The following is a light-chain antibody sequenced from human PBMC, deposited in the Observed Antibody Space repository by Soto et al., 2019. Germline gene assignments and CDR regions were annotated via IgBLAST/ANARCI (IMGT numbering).Light chain of an antibody. V-gene: IGKV3-15*01. CDR3: QQYDNWPRT. CDR1: QSVRSN. CDR2: DAS. J-gene: IGKJ1*01. Sequence: EKVMTQSPATLSVSPGERATLSCGASQSVRSNVAWYQQTPSQPPRLLIYDASTRATGISSRFSGSGSGKEFPLTISSLKSEDFAVYYCQQYDNWPRTFGQGTKVDIK.